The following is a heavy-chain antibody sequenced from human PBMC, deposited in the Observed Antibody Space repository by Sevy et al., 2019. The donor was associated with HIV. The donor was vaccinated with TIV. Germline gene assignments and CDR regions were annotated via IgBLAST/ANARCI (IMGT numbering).Heavy chain of an antibody. V-gene: IGHV1-24*01. CDR3: ALVGLGYYSGSSYYQGDWLDP. J-gene: IGHJ5*02. D-gene: IGHD2-15*01. CDR2: SDPNDGEI. CDR1: GYSLSKLT. Sequence: ASVKVSCKVTGYSLSKLTIHWVRQAPGKGLEWMGSSDPNDGEIIYPRTFQGRLTMTEDTPTDTAYMELCSLTSDDTAVYFCALVGLGYYSGSSYYQGDWLDPWGQGTLVTVSS.